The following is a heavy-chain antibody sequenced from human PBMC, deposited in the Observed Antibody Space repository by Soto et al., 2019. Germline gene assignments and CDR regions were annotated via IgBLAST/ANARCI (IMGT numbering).Heavy chain of an antibody. J-gene: IGHJ4*02. CDR1: GYSFTSYW. D-gene: IGHD6-19*01. Sequence: EVQLVQSGAEVKKPGESLKISCKGSGYSFTSYWIGWVRQMPGKGLEWMGMVCPGDSDTRYSPSFQGQVTISADKSIGTAYREGSSLKASDTAMYYCARCSGWALIAVAPEGDYWGQGTLVTVSS. CDR2: VCPGDSDT. V-gene: IGHV5-51*03. CDR3: ARCSGWALIAVAPEGDY.